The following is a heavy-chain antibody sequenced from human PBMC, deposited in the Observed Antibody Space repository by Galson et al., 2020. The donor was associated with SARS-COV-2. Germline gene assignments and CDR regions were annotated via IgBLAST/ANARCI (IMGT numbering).Heavy chain of an antibody. CDR3: ARSLSSSWLDDAFDI. CDR1: GGSISSSSYY. V-gene: IGHV4-39*01. J-gene: IGHJ3*02. Sequence: SETLSLTCTVSGGSISSSSYYWGWIRQPPGTGLEWIGSIYYSGSTYYNPSLKSRVTISVDTSKNQFSLKLSSVTAADTAVYYCARSLSSSWLDDAFDIWGQGTMVTVSS. CDR2: IYYSGST. D-gene: IGHD6-13*01.